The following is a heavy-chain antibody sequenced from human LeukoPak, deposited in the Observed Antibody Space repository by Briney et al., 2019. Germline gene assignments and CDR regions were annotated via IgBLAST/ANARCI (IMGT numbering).Heavy chain of an antibody. D-gene: IGHD6-19*01. J-gene: IGHJ4*02. CDR3: AGSSGWYSSFDY. CDR1: GYTFTSYY. CDR2: INPSGGST. Sequence: ASVKVSCKASGYTFTSYYMHWVRQAPGQGLEWMGIINPSGGSTSYAQKFRGRVTMTRDTSTSTVYMELSSLRSEDTAVYYCAGSSGWYSSFDYWGQGTLVTVSS. V-gene: IGHV1-46*01.